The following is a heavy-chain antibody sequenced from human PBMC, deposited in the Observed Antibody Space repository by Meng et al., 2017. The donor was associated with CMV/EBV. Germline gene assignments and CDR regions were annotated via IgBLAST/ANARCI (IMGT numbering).Heavy chain of an antibody. J-gene: IGHJ4*02. CDR1: FSCRNYA. D-gene: IGHD3-22*01. CDR2: VSYDGGIT. CDR3: AREGEITIIGYPTFTFDY. Sequence: FSCRNYANHWVRQARGRGVEWVASVSYDGGITYYTDSVEGRFTISRDNSKNTMYLQMNSLRPEDTAVYYCAREGEITIIGYPTFTFDYWGLGTLVTVSS. V-gene: IGHV3-30-3*01.